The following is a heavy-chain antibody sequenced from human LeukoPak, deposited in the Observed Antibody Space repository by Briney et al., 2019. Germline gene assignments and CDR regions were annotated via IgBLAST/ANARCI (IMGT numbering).Heavy chain of an antibody. V-gene: IGHV3-30*03. J-gene: IGHJ4*02. CDR2: ISSDGSGK. CDR1: GFTFSNYG. D-gene: IGHD4-4*01. Sequence: TGGSLRLSCAAAGFTFSNYGMHWVRQAPGKALEWVAVISSDGSGKYYTDSVKGRFTISRDTSQNTHFLQMNGLRAEDTAAYFCARDHSNVFVYWGQGTLVTVSS. CDR3: ARDHSNVFVY.